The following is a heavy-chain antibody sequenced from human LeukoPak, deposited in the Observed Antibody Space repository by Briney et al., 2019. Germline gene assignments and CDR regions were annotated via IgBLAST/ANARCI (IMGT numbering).Heavy chain of an antibody. J-gene: IGHJ5*02. D-gene: IGHD5-18*01. CDR1: GYTFTSYG. CDR2: ISAYNGNT. V-gene: IGHV1-18*01. Sequence: GASVKASCKAFGYTFTSYGISWGRQAPGQGLEWMGWISAYNGNTNYAQKLQGRVTMTTDTSTSTAYMELRSLRSDDTAVYYCARDLRGYSYGYGNWFDPWGQGTLVTVSS. CDR3: ARDLRGYSYGYGNWFDP.